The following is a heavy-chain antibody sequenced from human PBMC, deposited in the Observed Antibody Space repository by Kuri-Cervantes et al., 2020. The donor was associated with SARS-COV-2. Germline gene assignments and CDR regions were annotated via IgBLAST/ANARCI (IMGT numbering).Heavy chain of an antibody. V-gene: IGHV3-30*07. CDR2: ISYDGSDK. CDR1: GFTFSSYA. D-gene: IGHD3-22*01. CDR3: ARDSTMIYYDSSDFDY. Sequence: GESLKISCAASGFTFSSYAMHWVRQAPGKGLEWVAVISYDGSDKYYADPVKGRFTISRDNSKNTLYLQMNSLRAEDTAVYYCARDSTMIYYDSSDFDYWGQGTLVTVSS. J-gene: IGHJ4*02.